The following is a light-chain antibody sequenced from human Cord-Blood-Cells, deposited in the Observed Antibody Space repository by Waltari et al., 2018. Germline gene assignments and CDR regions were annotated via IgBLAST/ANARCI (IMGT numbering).Light chain of an antibody. V-gene: IGKV1-39*01. CDR3: QQSYSTPRT. CDR1: QSISSY. CDR2: AAS. J-gene: IGKJ1*01. Sequence: DIQMNPSPSSLSASVGDRVTITCRASQSISSYLNWYQQKPGKVPKLLIYAASSLQSGVPSRFSGSGSGTDFTLTISSLQPEDFATYYCQQSYSTPRTFGQGTKVEIK.